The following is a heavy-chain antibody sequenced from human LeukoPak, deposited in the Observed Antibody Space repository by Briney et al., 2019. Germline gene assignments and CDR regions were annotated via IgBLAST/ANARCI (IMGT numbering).Heavy chain of an antibody. CDR2: FYHGGST. V-gene: IGHV4-38-2*02. CDR1: GYSISTGYY. D-gene: IGHD3-10*01. J-gene: IGHJ6*03. Sequence: SETLSLTCTVSGYSISTGYYWDWIRQPPGKGLEWIGTFYHGGSTYYNPSLKSRVTISVDTSKNQFSLNLTSVTAADTAVYYCARASYYGSGSYYSGNMDVWGKGTTVTVSS. CDR3: ARASYYGSGSYYSGNMDV.